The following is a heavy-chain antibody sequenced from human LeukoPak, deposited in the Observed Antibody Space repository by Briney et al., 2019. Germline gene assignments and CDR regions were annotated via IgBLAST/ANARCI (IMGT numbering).Heavy chain of an antibody. D-gene: IGHD5-18*01. Sequence: ASVKVSCKASGYTFTNYDINWVRQATGRGLEWMGWMNPNSGNTGYAQKFQGRVTMTRDTSISTAYMELSRLRSDDTAVYYCARRDTAMVNPDYWGQGTLVTVSS. CDR2: MNPNSGNT. J-gene: IGHJ4*02. V-gene: IGHV1-8*02. CDR1: GYTFTNYD. CDR3: ARRDTAMVNPDY.